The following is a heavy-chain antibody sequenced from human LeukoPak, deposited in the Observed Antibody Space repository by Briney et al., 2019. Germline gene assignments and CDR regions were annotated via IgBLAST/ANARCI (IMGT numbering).Heavy chain of an antibody. D-gene: IGHD3-10*01. Sequence: ASVRVSCKPSGYTFIGYYIHWVRQAPGQGLEWMEWINPNSGGTHYAQKFQGRVTMTRDTSISTDYMELSRLRSDDTAVYYCARDGGVRKFDYWGQGTLVTVSS. CDR2: INPNSGGT. CDR1: GYTFIGYY. J-gene: IGHJ4*02. CDR3: ARDGGVRKFDY. V-gene: IGHV1-2*02.